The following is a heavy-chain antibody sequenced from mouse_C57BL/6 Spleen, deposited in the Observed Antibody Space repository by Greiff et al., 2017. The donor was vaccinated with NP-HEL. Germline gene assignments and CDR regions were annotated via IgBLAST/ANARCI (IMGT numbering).Heavy chain of an antibody. CDR2: IHPNSGST. Sequence: QVQLQQPGAELVKPGASVKLSCKASGYTFTSYWMHWVKQRPGQGLEWIGMIHPNSGSTNYNEKFKSKATLTVDKSSSTAYMQLSSLTSEDSAVYYCARFYSNYGYFDYWGQGTTLTVSS. CDR1: GYTFTSYW. J-gene: IGHJ2*01. V-gene: IGHV1-64*01. D-gene: IGHD2-5*01. CDR3: ARFYSNYGYFDY.